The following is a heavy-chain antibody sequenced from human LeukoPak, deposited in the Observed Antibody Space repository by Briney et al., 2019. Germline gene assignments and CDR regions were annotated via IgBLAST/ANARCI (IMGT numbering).Heavy chain of an antibody. Sequence: PSETLSLTCAVYGGSFSGYYWSWIRQPPGKGLEWIGEINHSGSTNYNPSLKSRVTISVDTSKNQFSLKLSPVTAADTAVYYCAREKEDTMVRGVIYYMDVWGKGTTVTVSS. CDR3: AREKEDTMVRGVIYYMDV. D-gene: IGHD3-10*01. CDR1: GGSFSGYY. CDR2: INHSGST. J-gene: IGHJ6*03. V-gene: IGHV4-34*01.